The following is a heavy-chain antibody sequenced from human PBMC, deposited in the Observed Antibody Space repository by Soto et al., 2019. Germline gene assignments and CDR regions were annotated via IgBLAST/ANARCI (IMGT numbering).Heavy chain of an antibody. CDR1: GDSVSSNSAA. CDR3: XRELPIFGVVIFYGMDV. J-gene: IGHJ6*02. V-gene: IGHV6-1*01. CDR2: TYYRSKWYN. Sequence: SQTLSLTCAISGDSVSSNSAAWNWIRQSPSRGLEWLGRTYYRSKWYNDYAVSVKSRITINPDTSKNQFSLQLNSVTPEDTAVYYCXRELPIFGVVIFYGMDVWGQGTTVTVSS. D-gene: IGHD3-3*01.